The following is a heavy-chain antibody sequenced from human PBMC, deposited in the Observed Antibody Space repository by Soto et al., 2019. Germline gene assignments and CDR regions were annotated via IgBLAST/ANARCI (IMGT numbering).Heavy chain of an antibody. V-gene: IGHV3-74*01. CDR2: INMDGSST. J-gene: IGHJ4*02. CDR1: GFTFSGDW. CDR3: ARGPRGLYHHDY. Sequence: GGSLRLSCAASGFTFSGDWMHWVRQGAGKGLVWVSRINMDGSSTNYADSVKGRFTISRDNAKNTLYLQMNSLRVDDTAVYYCARGPRGLYHHDYWGQGALVTVSS. D-gene: IGHD2-2*01.